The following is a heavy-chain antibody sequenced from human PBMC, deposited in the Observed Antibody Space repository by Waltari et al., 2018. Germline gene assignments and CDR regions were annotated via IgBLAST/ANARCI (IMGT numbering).Heavy chain of an antibody. CDR3: ARHFYYYGSGSYYNYNYYYFMDV. J-gene: IGHJ6*03. CDR2: TYYRSRWYN. V-gene: IGHV6-1*01. Sequence: QVQLQQSGPGLVKPSQTLSLTCAISGDSVSSHSAAWNWIRQSPSRGLEWLGRTYYRSRWYNDYALSVKSRITINPDTTKNQFSLQLNSVTPEDTAVYYCARHFYYYGSGSYYNYNYYYFMDVWGEGTTVTVSS. CDR1: GDSVSSHSAA. D-gene: IGHD3-10*01.